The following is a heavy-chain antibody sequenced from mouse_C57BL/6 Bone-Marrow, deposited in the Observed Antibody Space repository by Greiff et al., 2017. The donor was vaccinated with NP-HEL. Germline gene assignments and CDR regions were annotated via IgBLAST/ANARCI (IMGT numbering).Heavy chain of an antibody. J-gene: IGHJ2*01. CDR3: ARHSSIYFDY. V-gene: IGHV5-6*01. CDR1: GFTFSSYG. CDR2: ISSGGSYT. D-gene: IGHD1-1*01. Sequence: EVNLVESGGDLVKPGGSLKLSCAASGFTFSSYGMSWVRQTPDKRLEWVATISSGGSYTYYPDSVKGRFTISRDNAKNTLYLQMSSLKSEDTAMYYCARHSSIYFDYWGQGTTLTVSS.